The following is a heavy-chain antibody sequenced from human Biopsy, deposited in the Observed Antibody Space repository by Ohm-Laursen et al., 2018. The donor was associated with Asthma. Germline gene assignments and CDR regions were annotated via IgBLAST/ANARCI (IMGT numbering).Heavy chain of an antibody. Sequence: SLRLSCTASGFTYEMHWVRQAPGKGLEWVAVISYDGSSIYYADSVKGRFTISRDNSKNTLYLQMRSLRADDTAVYYCVKDTVEDRGGYYTFDVWGQGTKVTVSS. CDR2: ISYDGSSI. V-gene: IGHV3-30-3*01. J-gene: IGHJ3*01. CDR3: VKDTVEDRGGYYTFDV. CDR1: GFTYE. D-gene: IGHD3-22*01.